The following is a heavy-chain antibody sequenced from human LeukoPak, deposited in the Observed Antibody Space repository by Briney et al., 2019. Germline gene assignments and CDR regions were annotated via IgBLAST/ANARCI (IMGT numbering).Heavy chain of an antibody. CDR1: GGSFSNGGYS. Sequence: PSQTLSLTCAVFGGSFSNGGYSWTWIRQPAGKGLEWIGSINYSGTTYHNPSLESRATIDLDRSKRQFSLKLTSVTAADTAVYYCARVKAAVTNLGAFDIWGQGTMVTVSS. CDR3: ARVKAAVTNLGAFDI. CDR2: INYSGTT. D-gene: IGHD4-17*01. V-gene: IGHV4-30-2*01. J-gene: IGHJ3*02.